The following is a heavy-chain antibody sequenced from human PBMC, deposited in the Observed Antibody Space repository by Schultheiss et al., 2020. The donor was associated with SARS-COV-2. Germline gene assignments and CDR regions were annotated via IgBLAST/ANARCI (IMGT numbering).Heavy chain of an antibody. CDR3: ARSYSREYFDY. V-gene: IGHV1-2*02. D-gene: IGHD6-13*01. CDR2: INPNSGGT. Sequence: ASVKVSCKASGYTFTSCYMHWVRQAPGQGLEWMGWINPNSGGTNYAQKFQGRVTMTRDTSISTAYMELSRLRSDDTAVYYCARSYSREYFDYWGQGTLVTVSS. CDR1: GYTFTSCY. J-gene: IGHJ4*02.